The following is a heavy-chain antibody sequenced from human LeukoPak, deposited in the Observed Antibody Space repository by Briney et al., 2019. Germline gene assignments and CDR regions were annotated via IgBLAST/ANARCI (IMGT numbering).Heavy chain of an antibody. J-gene: IGHJ5*02. Sequence: SETLSLTCAVYGGSFSDYYWSWIRQPPGKGLEWIGYIYYSGSTNYNPSLKSRVTISVDTSKNQFSLKLSSVTAADTAVYYCARERIPIDPWGQGTLVTVSS. CDR2: IYYSGST. CDR3: ARERIPIDP. D-gene: IGHD3-3*01. CDR1: GGSFSDYY. V-gene: IGHV4-59*01.